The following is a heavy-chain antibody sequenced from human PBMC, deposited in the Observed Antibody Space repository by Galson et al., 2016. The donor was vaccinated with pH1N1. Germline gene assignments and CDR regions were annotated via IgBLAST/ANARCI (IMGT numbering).Heavy chain of an antibody. J-gene: IGHJ4*02. CDR1: GYSFSSHW. V-gene: IGHV5-51*01. CDR3: ARRSAGAGVDY. Sequence: QSGAEVKKPGESLKISCQGSGYSFSSHWIGWVRQMPGKGLEWMGIIYPGDSDTKYSPSFQGQVTFSADKSINTAYLQWSSLKASDTAMYFCARRSAGAGVDYWGQGTLVTVSS. D-gene: IGHD6-19*01. CDR2: IYPGDSDT.